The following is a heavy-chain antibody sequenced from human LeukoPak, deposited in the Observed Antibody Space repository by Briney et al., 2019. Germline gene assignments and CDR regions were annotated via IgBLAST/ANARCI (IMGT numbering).Heavy chain of an antibody. CDR2: IIPIFGTA. V-gene: IGHV1-69*13. CDR3: ARGYYDILTGRYNWFDP. D-gene: IGHD3-9*01. CDR1: GGTFSSYA. Sequence: SVMVSCKASGGTFSSYAISWVRQAPGQGLEWMGGIIPIFGTANYAQKFQGRVTITADESTSTAYMELSSLRSEDTAVYYCARGYYDILTGRYNWFDPWGQGTLVTVSS. J-gene: IGHJ5*02.